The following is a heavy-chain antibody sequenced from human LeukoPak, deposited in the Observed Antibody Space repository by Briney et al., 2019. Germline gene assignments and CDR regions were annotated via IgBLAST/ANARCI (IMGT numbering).Heavy chain of an antibody. J-gene: IGHJ4*02. CDR1: GGSISSYY. CDR3: ARDTYYYDSSGYSQLDY. CDR2: IYYSGST. Sequence: SETLSLTCTVSGGSISSYYWSWIRQPPGKGLEWIGYIYYSGSTNYNPSLKSRVTMSVDTSKNQFSLELSSVTAADTAVYYCARDTYYYDSSGYSQLDYWGQGTLVTVSS. D-gene: IGHD3-22*01. V-gene: IGHV4-59*12.